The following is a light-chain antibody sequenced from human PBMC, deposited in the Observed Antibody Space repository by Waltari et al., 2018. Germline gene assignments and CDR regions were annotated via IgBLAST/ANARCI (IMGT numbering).Light chain of an antibody. CDR3: EQYNNWPPWT. J-gene: IGKJ1*01. Sequence: EIVMTQSPATLSVSLGGRATLSCRASQSVSSNLAWYQQKPGQAPRLLIYGASTRATGIPARFSGSGSGTEFTLTISSLQSEDFAVYYCEQYNNWPPWTFGQGTKVEIK. V-gene: IGKV3D-15*01. CDR1: QSVSSN. CDR2: GAS.